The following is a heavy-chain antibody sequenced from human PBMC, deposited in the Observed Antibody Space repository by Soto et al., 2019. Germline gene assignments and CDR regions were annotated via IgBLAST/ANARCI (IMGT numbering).Heavy chain of an antibody. V-gene: IGHV1-18*01. J-gene: IGHJ6*02. CDR1: GYSFTSYG. CDR3: ARDQSFDRTYYYGIDL. CDR2: ISPHNGNT. Sequence: QVQLVQSGAEVKKSGASVKVSCKASGYSFTSYGISWVRQAPGQGLEWMGWISPHNGNTYYAQKLQGRVTVTTDTPTSTVYMELRSLRSDDTAVYYCARDQSFDRTYYYGIDLWGQGTTVTVSS.